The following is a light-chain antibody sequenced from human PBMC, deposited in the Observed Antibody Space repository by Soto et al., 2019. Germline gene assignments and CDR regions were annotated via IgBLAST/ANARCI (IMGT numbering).Light chain of an antibody. Sequence: SYELTQAPSVSVSPGQTARITCSGDVLPRKYAYWYQQKSGQALLLVIYDDMKRPCGIPERFSGFNSGTMATLTISGAQVEVEADYYCYSTDSNNQQRVFGGGTKVTVL. CDR2: DDM. CDR3: YSTDSNNQQRV. V-gene: IGLV3-10*01. CDR1: VLPRKY. J-gene: IGLJ3*02.